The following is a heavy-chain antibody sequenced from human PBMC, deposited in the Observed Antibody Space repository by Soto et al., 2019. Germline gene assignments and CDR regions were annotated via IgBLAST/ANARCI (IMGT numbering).Heavy chain of an antibody. V-gene: IGHV1-3*01. Sequence: ASVNVSCKASGSTFTSYPTHWVRQAPGQRLEWMGWIDAGNGNTKYSQKFRGRVTFTTDTSASTAYMDLSSLRSEDTAVYYCARTTGRHLDFWGQGILVTVSS. D-gene: IGHD4-4*01. CDR1: GSTFTSYP. CDR2: IDAGNGNT. J-gene: IGHJ4*02. CDR3: ARTTGRHLDF.